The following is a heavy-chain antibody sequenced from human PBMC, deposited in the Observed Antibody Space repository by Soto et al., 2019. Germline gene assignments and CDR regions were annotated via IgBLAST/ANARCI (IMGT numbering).Heavy chain of an antibody. Sequence: ASVKVSCKASGYTFTSYGISWVRQAPGQGLEWMGWISAYNGNTNYAQKLQGRVTMTTDTSTSTAYMELRSLRSDDTAVYYCARDDTYYYDSSGYYVPPIIWGQGTTVTVS. D-gene: IGHD3-22*01. CDR3: ARDDTYYYDSSGYYVPPII. J-gene: IGHJ3*02. V-gene: IGHV1-18*01. CDR2: ISAYNGNT. CDR1: GYTFTSYG.